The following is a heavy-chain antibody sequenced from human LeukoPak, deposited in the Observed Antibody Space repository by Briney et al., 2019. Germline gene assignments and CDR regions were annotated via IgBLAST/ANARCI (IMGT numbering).Heavy chain of an antibody. CDR3: AKTPGIAAAGTDYFDY. Sequence: QPGGSLRLSCAASGFIFSNYWMHWVRQAPGKGLEWVSAISGSGGSAHYADSVKGRFTISRDNSKNTLYLQMNSLRAEDTAVYYCAKTPGIAAAGTDYFDYWGQGTLVTVSS. V-gene: IGHV3-23*01. CDR2: ISGSGGSA. D-gene: IGHD6-13*01. J-gene: IGHJ4*02. CDR1: GFIFSNYW.